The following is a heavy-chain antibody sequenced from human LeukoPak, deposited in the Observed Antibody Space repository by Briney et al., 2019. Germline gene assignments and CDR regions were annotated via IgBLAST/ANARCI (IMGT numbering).Heavy chain of an antibody. CDR1: GYTFTGYY. J-gene: IGHJ4*02. Sequence: ASVKVSCKASGYTFTGYYMHWVRQAPGQGLEWMGWINPNSGGTNYAQKFQGRVTMTRDTSISTAYMELSRLRSEDTAVYYCATSRDYGDYPPPDYWGQGTLVTVSS. CDR3: ATSRDYGDYPPPDY. D-gene: IGHD4-17*01. CDR2: INPNSGGT. V-gene: IGHV1-2*02.